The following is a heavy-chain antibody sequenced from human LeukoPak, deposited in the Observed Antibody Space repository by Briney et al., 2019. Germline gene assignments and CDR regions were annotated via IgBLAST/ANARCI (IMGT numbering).Heavy chain of an antibody. D-gene: IGHD1-26*01. Sequence: SETLSLTCTVSGGSISSSSYYWVWIRQPPGKGREWIGNVYFSGSTYYNPSLMSRVTISVDTSKNQFSLKLSSVTAADTAIYYCARRSGSYHFDYWGQGTLVTVSS. J-gene: IGHJ4*02. CDR2: VYFSGST. CDR3: ARRSGSYHFDY. V-gene: IGHV4-39*01. CDR1: GGSISSSSYY.